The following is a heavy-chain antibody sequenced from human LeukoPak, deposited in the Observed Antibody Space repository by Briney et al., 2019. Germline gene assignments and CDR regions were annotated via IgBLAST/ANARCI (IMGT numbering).Heavy chain of an antibody. V-gene: IGHV4-39*07. Sequence: PSETLPLTCTVSGGSISSSSYYWGWIRQPPGKGLEWIGSIYYSGSTYYNPSLKSRVTISVDTSKNQFSLKLSSVTAADTAVYYCARDRRGIWWFDPWGQGTLVTVSS. D-gene: IGHD2-15*01. J-gene: IGHJ5*02. CDR2: IYYSGST. CDR1: GGSISSSSYY. CDR3: ARDRRGIWWFDP.